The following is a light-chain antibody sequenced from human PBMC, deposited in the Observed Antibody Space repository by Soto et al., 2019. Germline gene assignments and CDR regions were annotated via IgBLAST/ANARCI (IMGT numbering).Light chain of an antibody. J-gene: IGLJ1*01. CDR1: SSDVGGYNY. CDR2: DVS. Sequence: QSVLTQPASVSGSPGQSITISCTGTSSDVGGYNYVSWYQHHPGKAPKLMIYDVSNRPSGVSNRFSGPKSGNTASLTISGLQAEDEADYYCNSYTSTSTSYVFGTGTKVTVL. CDR3: NSYTSTSTSYV. V-gene: IGLV2-14*03.